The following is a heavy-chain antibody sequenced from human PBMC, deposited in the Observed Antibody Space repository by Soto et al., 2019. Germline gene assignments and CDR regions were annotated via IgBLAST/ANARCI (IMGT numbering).Heavy chain of an antibody. Sequence: ASVKASCKASGYTFTSYAMHCVRQAPGQRLEWMGWINAGNGNTKYSQKFQGRVTITRDTSASTAYMELSSLRSEDTAVYYCARGITLPTPLDYWGQGTLVTVSS. CDR2: INAGNGNT. V-gene: IGHV1-3*01. CDR3: ARGITLPTPLDY. CDR1: GYTFTSYA. D-gene: IGHD1-20*01. J-gene: IGHJ4*02.